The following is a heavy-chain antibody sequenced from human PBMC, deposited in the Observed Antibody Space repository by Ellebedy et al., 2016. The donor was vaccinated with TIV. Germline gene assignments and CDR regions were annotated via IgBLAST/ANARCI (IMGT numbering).Heavy chain of an antibody. D-gene: IGHD6-13*01. CDR2: ITGSSSYM. CDR3: SRGIAAVMY. CDR1: GFTFSHYS. J-gene: IGHJ4*02. Sequence: GESLKISCAASGFTFSHYSMNWVRHAPGKGLEWVSSITGSSSYMFYADSVKGRFTISRDNAKNSLYLQLNSLRAEDTAVYYCSRGIAAVMYWGQGTLVTVSS. V-gene: IGHV3-21*01.